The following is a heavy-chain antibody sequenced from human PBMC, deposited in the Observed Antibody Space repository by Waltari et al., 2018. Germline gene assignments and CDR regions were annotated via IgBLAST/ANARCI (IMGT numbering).Heavy chain of an antibody. V-gene: IGHV4-38-2*01. Sequence: QVQLQESGPGLGKPSETLSLTCAVSGYPISSGYYWGWIRQPPGKGLEWICSIYHSGTTYYSPSLKSRVTISVDTSKNQFSLKVTSLTAADTAIYYCARGSFDSDSYFDVWGRGTLVTVSS. CDR3: ARGSFDSDSYFDV. J-gene: IGHJ2*01. CDR1: GYPISSGYY. CDR2: IYHSGTT. D-gene: IGHD1-26*01.